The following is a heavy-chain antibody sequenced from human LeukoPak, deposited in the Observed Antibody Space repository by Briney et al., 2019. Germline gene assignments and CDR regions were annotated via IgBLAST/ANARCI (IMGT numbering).Heavy chain of an antibody. Sequence: GGSLRLSCAASGFTYSSYGMSWVRQAPGKGLGWVSAISGSGGSKYYADSVKGRFTISRANTKNTLYLQMKSLRAEDTAVYSWAKDRERMVRGAYNRFDPWGKETLVTVSS. D-gene: IGHD3-10*01. CDR1: GFTYSSYG. CDR2: ISGSGGSK. CDR3: AKDRERMVRGAYNRFDP. J-gene: IGHJ5*02. V-gene: IGHV3-23*01.